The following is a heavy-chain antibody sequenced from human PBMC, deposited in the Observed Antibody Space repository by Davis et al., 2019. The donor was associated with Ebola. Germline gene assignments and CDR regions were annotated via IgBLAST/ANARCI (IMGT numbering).Heavy chain of an antibody. CDR1: GFTFGDYA. J-gene: IGHJ4*02. CDR2: IYSGGST. Sequence: GESLKISCTASGFTFGDYAMSWVRQAPGKGLEWVSVIYSGGSTYYADSVKGRFTISRDNSKNTLYLQMNSLRAEDTAVYYCARRTPKGAAEYYFDYWGQGTLVTVSS. V-gene: IGHV3-53*01. D-gene: IGHD6-13*01. CDR3: ARRTPKGAAEYYFDY.